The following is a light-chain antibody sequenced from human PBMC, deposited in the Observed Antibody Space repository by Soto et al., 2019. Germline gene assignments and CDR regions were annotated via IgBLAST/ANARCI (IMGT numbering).Light chain of an antibody. CDR1: QSVSSY. J-gene: IGKJ3*01. V-gene: IGKV3-11*01. CDR2: DAS. CDR3: QQRSNWPGFT. Sequence: EIVLTQSPATLSLSPGERATLSCRASQSVSSYLAWYQQKPGQAPRLLIYDASNRATGIPARFSGSESGTDFTLTISSLEPEDFAVYYCQQRSNWPGFTFGPGTQVDIK.